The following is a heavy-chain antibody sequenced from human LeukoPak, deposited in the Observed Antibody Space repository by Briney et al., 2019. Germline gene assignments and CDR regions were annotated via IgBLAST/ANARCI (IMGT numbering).Heavy chain of an antibody. Sequence: PSETLSLTCAVYGGSFSGYYWSWIRQPPGKGLEWIGEINHSGSTNYNPSLKSRVTISVDTSKNQFSLKLSSVTAADTAVYYCASARYNWNDGERVDYWGQGTLVTVSS. CDR3: ASARYNWNDGERVDY. D-gene: IGHD1-1*01. CDR1: GGSFSGYY. CDR2: INHSGST. J-gene: IGHJ4*02. V-gene: IGHV4-34*01.